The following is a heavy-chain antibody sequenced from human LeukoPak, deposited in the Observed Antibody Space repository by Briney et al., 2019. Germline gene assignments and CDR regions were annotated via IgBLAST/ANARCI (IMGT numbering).Heavy chain of an antibody. Sequence: SETLSLTCTVSGGSISSGVYYWNWIRQFPGKGLEWIGYIYYSGSTYYNPSLESRITISLDTSKNLFSLKLSSVTAADTAVYYCARDKYDILTGYSAPGAFDIWGQGTMVTVSS. CDR2: IYYSGST. J-gene: IGHJ3*02. CDR1: GGSISSGVYY. D-gene: IGHD3-9*01. V-gene: IGHV4-31*03. CDR3: ARDKYDILTGYSAPGAFDI.